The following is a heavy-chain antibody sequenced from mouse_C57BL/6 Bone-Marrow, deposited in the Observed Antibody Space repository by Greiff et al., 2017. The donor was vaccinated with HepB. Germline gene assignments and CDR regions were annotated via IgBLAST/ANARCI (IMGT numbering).Heavy chain of an antibody. J-gene: IGHJ4*01. Sequence: EVQLQESGGDLVKPGGSLKLSCAASGFTFSSYGMSWVRQTPDKRLEWVATISSGGSYTYYPDSVKGRFTISRDNAKNTLYLQMSSLKSEDTAMYYCARHPAQATSYAMDYWGQGTSVTVSS. CDR1: GFTFSSYG. CDR3: ARHPAQATSYAMDY. D-gene: IGHD3-2*02. CDR2: ISSGGSYT. V-gene: IGHV5-6*01.